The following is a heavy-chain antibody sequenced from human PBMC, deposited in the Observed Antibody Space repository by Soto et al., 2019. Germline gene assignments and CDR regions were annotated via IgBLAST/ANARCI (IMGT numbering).Heavy chain of an antibody. D-gene: IGHD2-15*01. J-gene: IGHJ4*02. CDR2: INKDGSEK. CDR1: GFTFSDYW. Sequence: EVQLVESGGGLVQPGGSLRLSCAASGFTFSDYWMTWVRQAPGKGLEWVANINKDGSEKYYVDSVKGRFTISRDNAKTSLYLQMNSLRAEDTAVYYCAKKLGDCYDYWGQGTLVTVSS. CDR3: AKKLGDCYDY. V-gene: IGHV3-7*03.